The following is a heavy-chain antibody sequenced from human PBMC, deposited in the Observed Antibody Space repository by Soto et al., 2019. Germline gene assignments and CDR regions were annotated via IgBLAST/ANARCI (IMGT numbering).Heavy chain of an antibody. CDR1: GFDASVNF. CDR2: INNAYST. Sequence: PGGSLRLSCAASGFDASVNFMTWVRQAPGKGLEWVSAINNAYSTFYADSVKGRFTISRDNSKNTVYLQMNSLRAEDTAVYYCAKDLRGYSSSWPSPGVLHWGQGTLVTVSS. D-gene: IGHD6-13*01. J-gene: IGHJ1*01. CDR3: AKDLRGYSSSWPSPGVLH. V-gene: IGHV3-66*01.